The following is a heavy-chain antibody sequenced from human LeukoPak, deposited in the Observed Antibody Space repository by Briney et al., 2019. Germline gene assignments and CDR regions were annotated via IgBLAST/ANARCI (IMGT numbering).Heavy chain of an antibody. J-gene: IGHJ4*02. CDR2: ISGSGGST. CDR3: ARALWIYGDYQPSNY. V-gene: IGHV3-23*01. D-gene: IGHD4-17*01. CDR1: GFTFSSYA. Sequence: PGGSLRLSCAASGFTFSSYAMSWVRQAPGKGLEWVSAISGSGGSTYYADSVKGRFTISRDNSKNTLYLQMNSLRAEDTAVYYCARALWIYGDYQPSNYWGQGTLVTVSS.